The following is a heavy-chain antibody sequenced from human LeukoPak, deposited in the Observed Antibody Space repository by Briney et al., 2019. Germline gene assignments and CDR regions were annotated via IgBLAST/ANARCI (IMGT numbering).Heavy chain of an antibody. CDR1: GGSISSYY. D-gene: IGHD6-19*01. V-gene: IGHV4-4*07. Sequence: SETLSLTCTVCGGSISSYYWSWIRQPAGKGLEWIGRIYTSGSTNYNPSLKSRVTLSADTSKNQFSLKLSSVTAADTAVYYCARDADHSSGWRCIDYWGQGTLVTVSS. CDR2: IYTSGST. J-gene: IGHJ4*02. CDR3: ARDADHSSGWRCIDY.